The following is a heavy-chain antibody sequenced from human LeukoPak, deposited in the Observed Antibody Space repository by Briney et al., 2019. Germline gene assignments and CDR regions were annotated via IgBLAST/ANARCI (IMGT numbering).Heavy chain of an antibody. CDR3: ARTYYDSSGYYSAYYFDY. CDR1: GYSFTSYW. D-gene: IGHD3-22*01. Sequence: GESLKISCKGSGYSFTSYWIGWVRQMPGKGLEWMGIIYPGDSDTRYSPSFQGQVTISADKSISTADLQWSSLKASDTAMYYCARTYYDSSGYYSAYYFDYWGQGTLVTVSS. J-gene: IGHJ4*02. V-gene: IGHV5-51*01. CDR2: IYPGDSDT.